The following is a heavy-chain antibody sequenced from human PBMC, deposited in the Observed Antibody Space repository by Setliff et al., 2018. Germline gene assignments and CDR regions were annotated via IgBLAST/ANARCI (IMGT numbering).Heavy chain of an antibody. D-gene: IGHD1-1*01. V-gene: IGHV3-23*01. J-gene: IGHJ4*02. CDR3: ARTTGYRLEGDFDY. Sequence: GGSLRLSCAASGFTFSSYTMSWVRQAPGKGLEWVSAISGSGGNTYYADSVKGRFTVSRDNAKNSLYLQMTSLRAEDTAIYYCARTTGYRLEGDFDYWGQGTLVTVSS. CDR2: ISGSGGNT. CDR1: GFTFSSYT.